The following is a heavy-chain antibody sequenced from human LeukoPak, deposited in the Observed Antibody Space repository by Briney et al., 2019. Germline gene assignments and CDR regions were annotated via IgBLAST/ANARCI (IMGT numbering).Heavy chain of an antibody. Sequence: SETLSLTCTVSGGSISSYYWGWIRQPPGKGLEWIGNIYYSGSTYYKPSLKSRVTISVDTSKNQFSLNVSSVTAADTAVYYCARGVAVAGNLDYWGQGTLVTVSS. CDR2: IYYSGST. CDR1: GGSISSYY. J-gene: IGHJ4*02. D-gene: IGHD6-19*01. V-gene: IGHV4-39*01. CDR3: ARGVAVAGNLDY.